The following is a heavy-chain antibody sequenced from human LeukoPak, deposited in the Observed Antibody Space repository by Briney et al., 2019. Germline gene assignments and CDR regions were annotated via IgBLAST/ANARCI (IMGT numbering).Heavy chain of an antibody. Sequence: GGSLRLSCAASGFTFSNYGMSWVRHAPGQGLVWVSRIKGDGISTNYADSVKGRFTISRDIAKNTLYLQMNSLRAEDTGVYYCAKDHYWSIDYWGRGTLVTVSS. CDR3: AKDHYWSIDY. J-gene: IGHJ4*02. CDR2: IKGDGIST. CDR1: GFTFSNYG. D-gene: IGHD3-3*01. V-gene: IGHV3-74*01.